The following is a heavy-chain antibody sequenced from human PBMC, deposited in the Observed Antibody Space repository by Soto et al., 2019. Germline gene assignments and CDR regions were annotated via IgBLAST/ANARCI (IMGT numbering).Heavy chain of an antibody. Sequence: EVQLVESGGGLVKPGGSLSLSCAASGFTFSSYSMNWVRQAPGKGLEWVSSISSSSSYIYYADSLKGRFTISRDNAKNSLYLQMNRLRAEDTAVYYCARPWGHYYYYYYMDVWGKGTTVTVSS. CDR1: GFTFSSYS. J-gene: IGHJ6*03. D-gene: IGHD7-27*01. CDR3: ARPWGHYYYYYYMDV. V-gene: IGHV3-21*01. CDR2: ISSSSSYI.